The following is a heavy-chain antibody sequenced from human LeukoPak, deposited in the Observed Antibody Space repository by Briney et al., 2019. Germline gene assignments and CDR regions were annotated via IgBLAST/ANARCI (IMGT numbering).Heavy chain of an antibody. V-gene: IGHV4-59*08. CDR1: GGSISSYY. J-gene: IGHJ3*02. D-gene: IGHD3-16*01. CDR2: IYYSGST. Sequence: PSETLSLTCTVSGGSISSYYWSWLWQPPGKGLEWIGYIYYSGSTNYNPSLKSRVTISVDTSKNQFSLKLSSVTAADTAVYYCARGEAPGLGAFDIWGQGTMVTVSS. CDR3: ARGEAPGLGAFDI.